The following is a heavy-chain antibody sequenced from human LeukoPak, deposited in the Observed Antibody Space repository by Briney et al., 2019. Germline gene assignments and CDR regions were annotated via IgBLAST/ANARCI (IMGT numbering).Heavy chain of an antibody. CDR3: AKDHIGGYDY. V-gene: IGHV3-30*18. J-gene: IGHJ4*02. D-gene: IGHD5-12*01. CDR1: GFTFSSYG. Sequence: PGGSLRLSCAASGFTFSSYGMHWVRQAPGKGLEWVAVISYDGSNKYYADSVKGRFTISRDNSKNTLYLQMNSLRAEDTAVYYCAKDHIGGYDYWGQGTLITVSS. CDR2: ISYDGSNK.